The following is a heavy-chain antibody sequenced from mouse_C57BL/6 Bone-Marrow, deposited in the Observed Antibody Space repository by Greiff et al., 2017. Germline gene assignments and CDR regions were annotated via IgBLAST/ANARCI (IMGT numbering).Heavy chain of an antibody. Sequence: QVQLKESGAELVKPGASVKMSCKASGYTFHSYWITWVKQRPGPGLEWIGDIYQGSGSTNYNEKFKSKATLTVDNTSRTAYMQLSSLTSEYSSVYYCARGNTTVVANWYFDVWGTGTTVTVSS. J-gene: IGHJ1*03. V-gene: IGHV1-55*01. CDR2: IYQGSGST. CDR1: GYTFHSYW. D-gene: IGHD1-1*01. CDR3: ARGNTTVVANWYFDV.